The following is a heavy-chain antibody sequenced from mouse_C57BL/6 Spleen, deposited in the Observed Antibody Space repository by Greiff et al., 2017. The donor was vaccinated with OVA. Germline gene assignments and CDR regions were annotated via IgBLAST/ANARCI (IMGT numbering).Heavy chain of an antibody. D-gene: IGHD2-1*01. J-gene: IGHJ2*01. CDR1: GFTFSSYT. CDR3: ARHQGIYYGNYPYFDY. CDR2: ISGGGGNT. V-gene: IGHV5-9*01. Sequence: EVQVVESGGGLVKPGGSLKLSCAASGFTFSSYTMSWVRQTPEKRLEWVATISGGGGNTYYPDSVKGRFTISRDNAKNTLYLQMSSLRSEDTALYYCARHQGIYYGNYPYFDYWGQGTTLTVSS.